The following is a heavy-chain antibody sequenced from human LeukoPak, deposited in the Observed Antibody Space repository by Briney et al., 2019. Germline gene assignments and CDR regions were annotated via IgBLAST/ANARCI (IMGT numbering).Heavy chain of an antibody. V-gene: IGHV1-8*03. CDR1: GYTLTSYD. CDR3: AREGEWVTTVTHYFDY. Sequence: ASVKVSCKASGYTLTSYDINWVRQATGQGLEWMGWMNPNSGNTGYAQKFQGRVTITRDTSASTAYMELSSLRSEDTAVYYCAREGEWVTTVTHYFDYWGQGTLVTVSS. D-gene: IGHD4-17*01. J-gene: IGHJ4*02. CDR2: MNPNSGNT.